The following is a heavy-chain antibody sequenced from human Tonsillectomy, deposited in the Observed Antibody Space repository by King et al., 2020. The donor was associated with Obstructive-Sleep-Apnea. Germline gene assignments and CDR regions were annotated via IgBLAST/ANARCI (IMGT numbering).Heavy chain of an antibody. J-gene: IGHJ5*02. Sequence: VQLQESGPGLVKPSGTLSLTCAVSGGSISRSNWWSCVRQPPGKGREWIGEIYHSGSTNYNTSLKSRVTISVDKSKNQFSRKPSYVTAADTAVYYCARVRNRRDIVVVPAAYWFDPWGQGTLVTVSS. CDR3: ARVRNRRDIVVVPAAYWFDP. CDR2: IYHSGST. CDR1: GGSISRSNW. V-gene: IGHV4-4*02. D-gene: IGHD2-2*01.